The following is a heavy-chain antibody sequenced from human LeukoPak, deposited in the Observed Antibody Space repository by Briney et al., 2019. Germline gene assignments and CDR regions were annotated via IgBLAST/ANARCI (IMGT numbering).Heavy chain of an antibody. CDR3: VKGRDSSAYYYFDY. CDR2: ISSYGGFT. Sequence: GGSLRLSCSASGFTFSEYSMHWVRQAPGKGLEYVSVISSYGGFTYYADSVKGRFTISRDNSKNTLNLQMSSLRAEDTAVYFCVKGRDSSAYYYFDYWGQGTLVTVSS. J-gene: IGHJ4*02. CDR1: GFTFSEYS. V-gene: IGHV3-64D*06. D-gene: IGHD3-22*01.